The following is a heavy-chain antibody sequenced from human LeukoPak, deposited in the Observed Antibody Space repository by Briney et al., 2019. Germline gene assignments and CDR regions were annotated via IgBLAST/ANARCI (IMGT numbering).Heavy chain of an antibody. CDR1: GFTFSSYA. Sequence: GGSLRLSCAASGFTFSSYAMSWVRQAPGKGLEWVSAISGSGGSTYYADSVKGRFTISRDNSKNTLYLQMNSLRAEDTAVYYCAKDRSAYCGGDCSTGVWGQGTLVTVSS. CDR3: AKDRSAYCGGDCSTGV. J-gene: IGHJ4*02. D-gene: IGHD2-21*02. V-gene: IGHV3-23*01. CDR2: ISGSGGST.